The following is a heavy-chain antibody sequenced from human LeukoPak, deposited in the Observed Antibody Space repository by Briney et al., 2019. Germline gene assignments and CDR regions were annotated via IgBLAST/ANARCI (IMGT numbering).Heavy chain of an antibody. CDR1: GYTFNSYG. CDR2: IHTYNGHT. Sequence: ASVKVSCKSSGYTFNSYGITWVRQAPGQGLEWMGWIHTYNGHTNYAQKLQGRVTMTTDTSTSTAYMELRSLRSDDTAVYYCARGRNNWNSQLTDYWGQGTLVTVSS. D-gene: IGHD1-7*01. CDR3: ARGRNNWNSQLTDY. V-gene: IGHV1-18*01. J-gene: IGHJ4*02.